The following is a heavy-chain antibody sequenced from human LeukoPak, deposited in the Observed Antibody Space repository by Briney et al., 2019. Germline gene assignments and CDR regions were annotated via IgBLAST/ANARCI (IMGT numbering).Heavy chain of an antibody. D-gene: IGHD3-16*02. CDR3: ARVRVSGSYLYYFDS. Sequence: PSETLSLTCTVSGGSISSYHWSWVRQPPGKGLEWIGYILTSGSPTYNPSLKSRLTISVETSNNQFPLQLTSVTAADTAVYYCARVRVSGSYLYYFDSWGQGNLVTVSS. CDR1: GGSISSYH. V-gene: IGHV4-4*09. CDR2: ILTSGSP. J-gene: IGHJ4*02.